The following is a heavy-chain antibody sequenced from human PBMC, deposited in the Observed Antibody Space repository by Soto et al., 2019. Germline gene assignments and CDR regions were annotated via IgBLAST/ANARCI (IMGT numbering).Heavy chain of an antibody. Sequence: GGSLRLSCAASGFTFSSYAMSWVRQAPGKGLEWVSAISGSGGSTYYADSVKGRFTISRDNSKNTLYLQMNSLRAEDTAVYYCVKVRGSYFLSGGFDYWGQGTLVTVSS. D-gene: IGHD3-22*01. J-gene: IGHJ4*02. V-gene: IGHV3-23*01. CDR3: VKVRGSYFLSGGFDY. CDR1: GFTFSSYA. CDR2: ISGSGGST.